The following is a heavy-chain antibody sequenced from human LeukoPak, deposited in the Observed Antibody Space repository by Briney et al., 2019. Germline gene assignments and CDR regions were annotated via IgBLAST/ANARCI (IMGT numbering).Heavy chain of an antibody. Sequence: ASVKVSCKASGDSFTGYYMHWVRQAPGEGLEWMGWINPNSGGTNYAQKFQGRVTMTRDTSISTAYMELSRLRSDDTAVYYCARDRCSSTSCYDAVWGQGTLVTVSS. J-gene: IGHJ4*02. V-gene: IGHV1-2*02. CDR1: GDSFTGYY. D-gene: IGHD2-2*01. CDR3: ARDRCSSTSCYDAV. CDR2: INPNSGGT.